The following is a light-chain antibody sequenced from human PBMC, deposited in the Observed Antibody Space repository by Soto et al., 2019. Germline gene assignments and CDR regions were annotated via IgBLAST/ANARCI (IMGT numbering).Light chain of an antibody. CDR2: DAS. J-gene: IGKJ5*01. CDR3: QQYVEWPPSYT. Sequence: SPAPVSVSPGERVNLYCRACQSVSSSYLAWYQQKPGLAPRLLIYDASTRATGIPARFSGSRYGTEFTLTISSLQSEDFAVYYCQQYVEWPPSYTFGQGTRLENK. CDR1: QSVSSSY. V-gene: IGKV3-15*01.